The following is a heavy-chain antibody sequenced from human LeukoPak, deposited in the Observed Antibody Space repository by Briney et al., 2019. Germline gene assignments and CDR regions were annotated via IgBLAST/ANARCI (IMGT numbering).Heavy chain of an antibody. J-gene: IGHJ4*02. V-gene: IGHV4-39*01. D-gene: IGHD2-2*02. CDR2: IYHSGST. CDR1: GGSISSSSYY. Sequence: SETLPLTCTVSGGSISSSSYYWGWIRQPPGKGLEWIGSIYHSGSTYYNPSLKSRVTISLDTSKNQFSLKLSSVTAADTAVYYCAKHSRGCGSTSCYNFDFWGQGALVTVSS. CDR3: AKHSRGCGSTSCYNFDF.